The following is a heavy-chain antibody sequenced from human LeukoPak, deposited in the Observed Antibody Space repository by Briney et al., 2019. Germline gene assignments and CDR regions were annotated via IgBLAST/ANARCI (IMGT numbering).Heavy chain of an antibody. Sequence: SETLSLTCAVYGGSFGGYYWSWIRQPPGKGLEWIGEINHSGSTNYNPSLKSRVTISVDTSKNQFSLKLSSVTAADTAVYYCARGSDVGRYYFDYWGQGTLVTVSS. CDR2: INHSGST. CDR1: GGSFGGYY. J-gene: IGHJ4*02. D-gene: IGHD1-26*01. V-gene: IGHV4-34*01. CDR3: ARGSDVGRYYFDY.